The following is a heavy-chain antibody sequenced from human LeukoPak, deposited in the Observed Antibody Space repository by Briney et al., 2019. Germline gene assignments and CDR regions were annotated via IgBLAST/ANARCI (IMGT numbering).Heavy chain of an antibody. V-gene: IGHV3-23*01. CDR1: GFTFNTYV. CDR2: ITPTGGTT. D-gene: IGHD3/OR15-3a*01. Sequence: PGGSLRLSCAASGFTFNTYVMSWVRQAPGKGLEWVSSITPTGGTTYYADSVKGRFTISRDNSKKTLYLQMNSLRAEDTAVYYCAKWTSARGSTFDYWGQGTLVTVSS. J-gene: IGHJ4*02. CDR3: AKWTSARGSTFDY.